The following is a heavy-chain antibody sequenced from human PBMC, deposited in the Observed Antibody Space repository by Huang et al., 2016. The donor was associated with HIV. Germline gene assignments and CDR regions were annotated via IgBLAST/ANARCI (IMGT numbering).Heavy chain of an antibody. D-gene: IGHD3-10*01. CDR3: ARGPPPRVFRGIIIPRYFLDY. V-gene: IGHV4-34*01. Sequence: QVQLQQWGTGLLKPSETLSLTCAVYGGSFSDYYWSWIRQPPGKGLGWLGEINHRGTTNYNQPLKSRVTRSIDTANSQFSLKRTSVAAADTAVYHWARGPPPRVFRGIIIPRYFLDYWSQGTLVTVSS. CDR1: GGSFSDYY. CDR2: INHRGTT. J-gene: IGHJ4*02.